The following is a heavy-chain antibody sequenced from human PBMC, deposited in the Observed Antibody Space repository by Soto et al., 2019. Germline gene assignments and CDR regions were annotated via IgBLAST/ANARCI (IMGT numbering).Heavy chain of an antibody. CDR3: ARTFVIVVPAATLGGGDAFDI. D-gene: IGHD2-2*01. CDR2: IYPGDSDT. V-gene: IGHV5-51*01. J-gene: IGHJ3*02. CDR1: GYSFTSYW. Sequence: PGESLKISCKGSGYSFTSYWIGWVRQMPGKGLEWMGIIYPGDSDTRYSPSFQGLVTISADKSISTAYLQWSSLKASDTAMYYCARTFVIVVPAATLGGGDAFDIWGQGTMVTVSS.